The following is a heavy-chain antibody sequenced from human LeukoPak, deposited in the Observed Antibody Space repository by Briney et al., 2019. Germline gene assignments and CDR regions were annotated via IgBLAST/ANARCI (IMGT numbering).Heavy chain of an antibody. D-gene: IGHD4-17*01. CDR1: GFTFDDYS. V-gene: IGHV3-43*01. CDR2: ITWDGGST. CDR3: ARDTTVTDFDY. Sequence: PGGSLRLSCAASGFTFDDYSMHWVRQPPGKGLEWVSLITWDGGSTYYADSVKGRFTISRDNAKNSLYLQMNSLRAEDTAVYYCARDTTVTDFDYWGQGTLVTVSS. J-gene: IGHJ4*02.